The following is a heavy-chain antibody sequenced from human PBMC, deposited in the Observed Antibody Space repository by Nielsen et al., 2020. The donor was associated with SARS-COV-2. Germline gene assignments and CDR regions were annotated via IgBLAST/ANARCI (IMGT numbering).Heavy chain of an antibody. CDR2: IISTSTYI. CDR3: ARGFETVDN. Sequence: GGSLRLSCAASGFPFSTYTMNWVRQAPGKGLEWVSSIISTSTYIYYADSVKGRFTVSRDNAKNSVYLQMNSLRAEDTAVYYCARGFETVDNWGQGTMVTVSS. D-gene: IGHD3-9*01. CDR1: GFPFSTYT. J-gene: IGHJ3*02. V-gene: IGHV3-21*01.